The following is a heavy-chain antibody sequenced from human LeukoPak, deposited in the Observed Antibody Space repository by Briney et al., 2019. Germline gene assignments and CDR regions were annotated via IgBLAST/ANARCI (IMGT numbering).Heavy chain of an antibody. V-gene: IGHV6-1*01. Sequence: SQTLSLTCAISGDSVSSNSAAWNWIRQSPSRGLEWLGGTYYRSKWYNDYAVSVKSRITINPDTSKNQFSLQLNSVTPEDTAVYYCARGTYYYDSSGYADLDYWGQGTLVTVSS. CDR3: ARGTYYYDSSGYADLDY. D-gene: IGHD3-22*01. CDR2: TYYRSKWYN. CDR1: GDSVSSNSAA. J-gene: IGHJ4*02.